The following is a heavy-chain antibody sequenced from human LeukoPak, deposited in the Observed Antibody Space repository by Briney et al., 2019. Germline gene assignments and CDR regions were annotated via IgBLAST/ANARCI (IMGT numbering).Heavy chain of an antibody. V-gene: IGHV3-23*01. CDR2: ISGGAGST. J-gene: IGHJ4*01. D-gene: IGHD3-3*01. CDR1: GFTFSAYA. Sequence: PGGSLRLSCAASGFTFSAYALTWVRQAPGKGLEWVSSISGGAGSTYYADSVRGRFTISRDNSKNTLFLQMNRLRAEDTALYYCAKWAADVSLSNNYYGPLDHWGHGTLVTFSS. CDR3: AKWAADVSLSNNYYGPLDH.